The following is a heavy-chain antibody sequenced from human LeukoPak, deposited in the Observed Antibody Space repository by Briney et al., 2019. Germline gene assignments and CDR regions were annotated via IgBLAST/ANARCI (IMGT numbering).Heavy chain of an antibody. CDR3: ARVNYHYGMDV. J-gene: IGHJ6*02. CDR1: GFTFSSYA. V-gene: IGHV3-7*01. CDR2: IKQDGTER. Sequence: QPGGSLRLSCAASGFTFSSYAMSWVRQAPGKGLEWVAYIKQDGTERFYVDSVKGRFTISRDNAENSLYLRMNSLRAEDTAVYFCARVNYHYGMDVWGQGTTVTVSS.